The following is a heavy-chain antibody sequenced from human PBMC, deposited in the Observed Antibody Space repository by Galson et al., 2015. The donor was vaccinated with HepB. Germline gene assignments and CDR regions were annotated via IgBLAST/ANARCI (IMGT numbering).Heavy chain of an antibody. CDR1: GFTSSSYA. CDR3: AKDSQYYDFWSGHNWFDP. Sequence: SLRLSCAASGFTSSSYAMSWVRQAPGKGLEWVSAISGSGGSTYYADSVKGRFTISRDNSKNTLYLQMNSLRAEDTAVYYCAKDSQYYDFWSGHNWFDPWGQGTLVTVSS. D-gene: IGHD3-3*01. V-gene: IGHV3-23*01. CDR2: ISGSGGST. J-gene: IGHJ5*02.